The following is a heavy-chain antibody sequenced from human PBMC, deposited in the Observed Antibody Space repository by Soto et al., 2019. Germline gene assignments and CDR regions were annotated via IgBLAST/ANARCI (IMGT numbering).Heavy chain of an antibody. J-gene: IGHJ1*01. D-gene: IGHD4-17*01. V-gene: IGHV4-59*01. CDR2: IYYSGST. CDR1: GGSISSYY. CDR3: ARSPTVTTEYFQH. Sequence: SETLSLTCTVSGGSISSYYWSWIRQPPGKGLEWIGYIYYSGSTNYNPSLKSRVTISVDTSKNQFSLKLSSVTAADTAVYYCARSPTVTTEYFQHWGQGTLVTAPQ.